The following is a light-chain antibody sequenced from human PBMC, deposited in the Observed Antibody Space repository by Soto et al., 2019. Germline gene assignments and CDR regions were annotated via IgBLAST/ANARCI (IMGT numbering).Light chain of an antibody. CDR3: QQYINWPLT. Sequence: EIVMTQSPATLSVSPGERATLSCRASQSVSSNLAWYQQKPGQAPRLLIYGASTRATGIPARFSGIGSGTELTLTISSLQSEDFAVYFCQQYINWPLTFGGGTRVEIK. V-gene: IGKV3-15*01. CDR2: GAS. CDR1: QSVSSN. J-gene: IGKJ4*01.